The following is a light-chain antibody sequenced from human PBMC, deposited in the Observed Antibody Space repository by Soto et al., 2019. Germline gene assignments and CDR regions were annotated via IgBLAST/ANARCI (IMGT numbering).Light chain of an antibody. Sequence: QSALTQPASVSGSPGQSITISCTGTSSDVGGYNYVSWFQQHPGKAPKLMIYEVSNRPSGVSNRFSGSKSGNTASLTISGLQAEDEADYYCISYTSRSTHVFGTGTKVTVL. CDR2: EVS. V-gene: IGLV2-14*01. CDR3: ISYTSRSTHV. J-gene: IGLJ1*01. CDR1: SSDVGGYNY.